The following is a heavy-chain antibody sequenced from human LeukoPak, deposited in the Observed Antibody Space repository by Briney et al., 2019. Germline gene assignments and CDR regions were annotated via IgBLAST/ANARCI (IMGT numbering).Heavy chain of an antibody. D-gene: IGHD2-2*01. CDR3: TSIDIAVASAFILDAFGI. CDR2: IKEDGSET. J-gene: IGHJ3*02. CDR1: GFTFSSYW. Sequence: GGSLRLSCAASGFTFSSYWMSWVRQAPGRGLEWVANIKEDGSETYYLDSVKGRFTISRDNAKNSVYLQMNSLRAEDTAVYYCTSIDIAVASAFILDAFGIWGQGTMVTVSS. V-gene: IGHV3-7*01.